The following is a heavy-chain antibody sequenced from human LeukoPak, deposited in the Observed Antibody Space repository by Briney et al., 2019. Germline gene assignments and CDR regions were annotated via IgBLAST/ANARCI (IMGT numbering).Heavy chain of an antibody. J-gene: IGHJ4*02. CDR2: INPTSGDT. V-gene: IGHV1-2*02. Sequence: ASVKVSCKASGYTFTGYYMHWVRPAPAQGLDWMGWINPTSGDTNYAQRFHGRHTMTRDTSISTAYMDLSRMTSDDTAVYYCARVRPRIDGSGTSYLRLYYFDYWGQGTLVTVSS. CDR3: ARVRPRIDGSGTSYLRLYYFDY. CDR1: GYTFTGYY. D-gene: IGHD3-10*01.